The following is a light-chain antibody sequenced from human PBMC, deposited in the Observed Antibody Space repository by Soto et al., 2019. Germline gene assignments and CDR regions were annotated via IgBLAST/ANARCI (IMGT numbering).Light chain of an antibody. CDR3: QQANSFPST. J-gene: IGKJ1*01. CDR1: QDISSW. Sequence: DIQMTQSPSSVSASVGDRVTITCRASQDISSWLAWYQQKPGKAPKHLIYATSSLQSGVTSRFSGSGSGTYFTLTIISLQPEDFATYYCQQANSFPSTFGQGIKVEVK. CDR2: ATS. V-gene: IGKV1-12*02.